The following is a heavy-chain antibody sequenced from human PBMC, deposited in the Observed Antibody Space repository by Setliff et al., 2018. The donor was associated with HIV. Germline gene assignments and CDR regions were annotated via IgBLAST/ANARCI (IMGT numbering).Heavy chain of an antibody. Sequence: SETLSLTCTVSGGSISSGSYYWSWIRQPAGKGLEWIGRIYTSGSTNYNPSLKSRVTISIDTSMNQFSLRLNALTAADTAVYYCVTTDYFYGRNNFEYWGQGALVTVSS. CDR1: GGSISSGSYY. CDR2: IYTSGST. J-gene: IGHJ4*02. D-gene: IGHD3-10*01. V-gene: IGHV4-61*02. CDR3: VTTDYFYGRNNFEY.